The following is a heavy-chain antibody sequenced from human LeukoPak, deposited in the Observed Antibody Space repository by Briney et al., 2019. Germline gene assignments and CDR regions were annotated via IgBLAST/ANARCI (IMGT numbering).Heavy chain of an antibody. CDR1: GFTFSSYA. CDR2: ISGSGGST. D-gene: IGHD3-22*01. Sequence: GGSLRLSCAASGFTFSSYAMSWVRQAPGKGLEWVSAISGSGGSTYYADSVKGRFTISRDNSKNTLYLQMNSLRAEDTAVYYCAKDPREWRYYDSSLNALLTGQFGYWGQGTLVTVSS. V-gene: IGHV3-23*01. CDR3: AKDPREWRYYDSSLNALLTGQFGY. J-gene: IGHJ4*02.